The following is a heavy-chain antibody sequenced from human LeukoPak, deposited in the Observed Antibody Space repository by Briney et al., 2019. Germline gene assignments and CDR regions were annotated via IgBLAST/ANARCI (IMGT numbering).Heavy chain of an antibody. CDR1: GYTFTSYG. D-gene: IGHD6-13*01. Sequence: ASVKVSCKASGYTFTSYGISWVRQAPGQGLEWMGWISAYNGNTNYAQKLQGRVTVTTDTSTSTAYMELRSLRSDDTAVYYCARAVADGHYYYYYYMDVWGKGTTVTISS. CDR3: ARAVADGHYYYYYYMDV. V-gene: IGHV1-18*01. J-gene: IGHJ6*03. CDR2: ISAYNGNT.